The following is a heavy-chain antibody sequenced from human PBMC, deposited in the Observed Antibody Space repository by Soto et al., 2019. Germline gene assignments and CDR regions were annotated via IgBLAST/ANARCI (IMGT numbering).Heavy chain of an antibody. J-gene: IGHJ6*02. CDR1: GGSFSGYY. D-gene: IGHD2-15*01. CDR3: ARARARTPKRISLYYYYGMDV. CDR2: INHSGST. V-gene: IGHV4-34*01. Sequence: SETLSLTCAVYGGSFSGYYWSWIRQPPGKGLEWIGEINHSGSTNYNPSLKSRVTISVDTSKNQFSLKLSSVTAADTAVYYCARARARTPKRISLYYYYGMDVWGQGTTVTVSS.